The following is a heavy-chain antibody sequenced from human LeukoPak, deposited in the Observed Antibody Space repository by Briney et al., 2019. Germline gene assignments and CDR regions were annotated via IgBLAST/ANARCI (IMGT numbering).Heavy chain of an antibody. CDR2: IKQDGSEK. V-gene: IGHV3-7*01. CDR1: GFTFSSYR. J-gene: IGHJ4*02. Sequence: GGSLRLSCAASGFTFSSYRMSWVRQAPGKGLEWVANIKQDGSEKYYVDSVKGRFTISRDNAKNSLYLQMNSLRAEDTAVYYCARDGPASQSDYWGQGTLVTVSS. CDR3: ARDGPASQSDY. D-gene: IGHD6-25*01.